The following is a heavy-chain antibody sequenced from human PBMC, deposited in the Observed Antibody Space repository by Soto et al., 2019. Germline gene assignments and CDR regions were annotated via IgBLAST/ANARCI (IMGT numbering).Heavy chain of an antibody. D-gene: IGHD3-3*01. V-gene: IGHV1-58*01. CDR3: ARDQYYDFWSGYYTPGYYYYGMDV. CDR1: GFTFTSSA. CDR2: IVVGSVST. J-gene: IGHJ6*02. Sequence: GASVKVSCRASGFTFTSSAVQWVRQARGQRREWLGWIVVGSVSTSYAQKVQGRVTITRDTSTSTVYMELSSLRSEDTAVYYCARDQYYDFWSGYYTPGYYYYGMDVWGQGTTVTVSS.